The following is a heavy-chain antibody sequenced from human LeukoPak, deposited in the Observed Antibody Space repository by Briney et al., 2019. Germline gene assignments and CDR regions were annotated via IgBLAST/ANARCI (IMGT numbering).Heavy chain of an antibody. V-gene: IGHV3-23*01. J-gene: IGHJ4*01. CDR1: GFTFSNSA. CDR2: LSGSGITT. Sequence: PGGSLRLSRAASGFTFSNSAMSWLRQAPGKGLEWVSTLSGSGITTYYADSVKGRFTISRDNSKNTLYLQMNSLRAEDTAVYYCAKGIYSSGWSYFDYWGHGTLVTVSS. D-gene: IGHD6-19*01. CDR3: AKGIYSSGWSYFDY.